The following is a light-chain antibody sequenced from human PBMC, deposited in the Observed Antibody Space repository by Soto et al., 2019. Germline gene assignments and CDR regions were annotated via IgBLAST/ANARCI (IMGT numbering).Light chain of an antibody. Sequence: EIVMTQSPATLSVSPGERATLSCRASQSVSGNLAWYQQKPGQAPRLLIYGASTRATGIPARFSGSGSGTEFTPTVSSLQSEDFAVYYCQQYNNWPPLTFGGGTKVEIK. V-gene: IGKV3-15*01. CDR3: QQYNNWPPLT. J-gene: IGKJ4*01. CDR2: GAS. CDR1: QSVSGN.